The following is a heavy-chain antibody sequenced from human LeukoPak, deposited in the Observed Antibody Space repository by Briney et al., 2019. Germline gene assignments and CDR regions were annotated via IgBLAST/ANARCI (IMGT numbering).Heavy chain of an antibody. Sequence: ASVKVSCKASGYTFTGYYIHWVRQAPGQGLEWMGWINPNTGGTNYAQKFQGCVTMTRDTSISTAYMELSRLRSDDTAVYYCARVQQDCQTSLGVLRCAFDIWGQGTMVTVSS. CDR2: INPNTGGT. CDR3: ARVQQDCQTSLGVLRCAFDI. V-gene: IGHV1-2*04. CDR1: GYTFTGYY. J-gene: IGHJ3*02. D-gene: IGHD3-16*01.